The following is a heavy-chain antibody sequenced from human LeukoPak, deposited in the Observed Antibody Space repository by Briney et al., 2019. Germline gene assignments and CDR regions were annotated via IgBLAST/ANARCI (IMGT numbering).Heavy chain of an antibody. J-gene: IGHJ5*02. V-gene: IGHV3-73*01. CDR2: IRSKANSYAT. D-gene: IGHD3-10*01. CDR1: GFTFSGSA. Sequence: GGSLRLSCAASGFTFSGSAMHWVRQASGKGLEWVGRIRSKANSYATAYAASVKGRFTISRDDSKNTSYLQMNSLKTEDTAVYYCTRLSYYGSGNPWGQGTLVTVSS. CDR3: TRLSYYGSGNP.